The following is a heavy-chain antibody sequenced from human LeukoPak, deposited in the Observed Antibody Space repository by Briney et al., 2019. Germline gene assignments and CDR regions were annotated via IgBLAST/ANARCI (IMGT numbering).Heavy chain of an antibody. J-gene: IGHJ4*02. CDR2: HRDGTT. V-gene: IGHV3-53*05. CDR1: GFIVSANC. Sequence: PGGSLRLSCAASGFIVSANCGGHSYHRDGTTYYADSVKGRFTISGDKSANTVYLQMSSLRVDDTAMYYCAHPYDFDSSGYHRPTAIWGQGTQVTVSS. D-gene: IGHD3-22*01. CDR3: AHPYDFDSSGYHRPTAI.